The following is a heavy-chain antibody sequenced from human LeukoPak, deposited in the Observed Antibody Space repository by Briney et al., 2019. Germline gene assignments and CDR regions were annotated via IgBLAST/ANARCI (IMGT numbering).Heavy chain of an antibody. D-gene: IGHD3-10*01. Sequence: SETLSLTCTVSGGSISSYYWSWIRQPPGKGLEWVGYIYYSGSTNYNPSLKSRVTISLDTSKNQFSLKLSSVTAADTAVYYCARRWVRSYYFDYWGQGTLVAVSS. V-gene: IGHV4-59*08. J-gene: IGHJ4*02. CDR3: ARRWVRSYYFDY. CDR2: IYYSGST. CDR1: GGSISSYY.